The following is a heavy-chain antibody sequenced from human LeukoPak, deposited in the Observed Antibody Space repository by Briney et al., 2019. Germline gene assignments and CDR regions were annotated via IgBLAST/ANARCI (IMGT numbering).Heavy chain of an antibody. CDR1: GFTFSTFA. D-gene: IGHD6-13*01. V-gene: IGHV3-23*01. CDR3: AKDLDSSSWYRGALDI. J-gene: IGHJ3*02. CDR2: IFPSGGEI. Sequence: GGSLRLSCAASGFTFSTFAMIWVRQPPGKGLEWVSSIFPSGGEIHYADSVRGRFTISRDNSKSTLSLQMNSLRAEDTAVYYCAKDLDSSSWYRGALDIWGQGTWETVSS.